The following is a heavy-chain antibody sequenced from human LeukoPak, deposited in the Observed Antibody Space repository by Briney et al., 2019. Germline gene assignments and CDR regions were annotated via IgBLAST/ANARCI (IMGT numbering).Heavy chain of an antibody. CDR3: ATSSIAVADYFDY. CDR1: GFTVSDNY. V-gene: IGHV3-53*01. CDR2: IYSGGTT. Sequence: GGSLRLSCAASGFTVSDNYMSWVRQAPGKGLEWVSVIYSGGTTYYADSVKGRFTISRDNSKNTLYLHMNSLRAEDTAVYYCATSSIAVADYFDYWGQGTLVTVSS. D-gene: IGHD6-19*01. J-gene: IGHJ4*02.